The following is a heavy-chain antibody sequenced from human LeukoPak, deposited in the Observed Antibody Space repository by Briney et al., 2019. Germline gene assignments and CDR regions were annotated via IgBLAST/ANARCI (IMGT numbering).Heavy chain of an antibody. CDR2: IDNSGTKT. CDR3: AKDETGFLNYFHY. D-gene: IGHD3-3*01. J-gene: IGHJ4*02. CDR1: GFTFSSYA. V-gene: IGHV3-23*01. Sequence: GGSLRLSCAASGFTFSSYAMSWVRQAPGKGLTWVSGIDNSGTKTTYADSVKGRFTSSRDNPRNTLYLQMNSLRAEDTAVYYCAKDETGFLNYFHYWGQGALVTVSS.